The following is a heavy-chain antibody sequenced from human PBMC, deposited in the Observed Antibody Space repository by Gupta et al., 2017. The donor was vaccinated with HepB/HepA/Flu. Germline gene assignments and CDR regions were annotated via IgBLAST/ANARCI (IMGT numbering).Heavy chain of an antibody. CDR1: GGSIRSSGYH. V-gene: IGHV4-39*01. Sequence: QLQLQESGPGLVKSSETLSLTCTVSGGSIRSSGYHWGWIRQSPGKGLEWIGGIFFDGAAYYNPSLRGRVTISVDLSKNQFSLKMNSVTAADTAVYYCARPKTYWGQGTRVTVSS. CDR2: IFFDGAA. J-gene: IGHJ4*02. CDR3: ARPKTY.